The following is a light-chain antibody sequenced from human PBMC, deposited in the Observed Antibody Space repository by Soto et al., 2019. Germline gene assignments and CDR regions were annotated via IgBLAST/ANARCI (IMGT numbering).Light chain of an antibody. CDR1: QSVSSSY. Sequence: EIVLTQSPGTLSLSPGERATLSCRASQSVSSSYLAWYQQQPGQAPRLLIYGTSNRATGIPDRFSGSGSGTDFTLTISRLEPEDFAVYYCQQYGSSLFTFGPGTKVDIK. J-gene: IGKJ3*01. CDR2: GTS. V-gene: IGKV3-20*01. CDR3: QQYGSSLFT.